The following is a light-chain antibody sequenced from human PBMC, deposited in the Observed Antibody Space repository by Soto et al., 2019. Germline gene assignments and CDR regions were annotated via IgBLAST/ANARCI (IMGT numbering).Light chain of an antibody. J-gene: IGLJ1*01. CDR3: ASYAGTRLFV. V-gene: IGLV2-8*01. CDR1: SSDVGFYNF. Sequence: QSALTQPPSASGSPGQSLTISCTGTSSDVGFYNFVSWYQQRPGKAPKLVIYVVTKRPSGVPDRFSGSKSGSTASLTVSGLQADDEADYYCASYAGTRLFVFGSGTKLTVL. CDR2: VVT.